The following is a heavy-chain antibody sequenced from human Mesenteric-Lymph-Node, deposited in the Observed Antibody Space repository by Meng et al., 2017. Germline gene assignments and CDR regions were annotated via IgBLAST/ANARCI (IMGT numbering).Heavy chain of an antibody. CDR1: GGSISSGDYY. J-gene: IGHJ4*01. D-gene: IGHD3-22*01. CDR2: IYYSGST. Sequence: QLQLQESGPGLGKPSETRSRTCTGSGGSISSGDYYWSWIRQPPGKGLEWNAYIYYSGSTYYNPSLKSRVILSVDTSKNQFSLKLSSVTAADTAVYYCARVDSSGYFLDYWGQGTLVTVSS. V-gene: IGHV4-30-4*01. CDR3: ARVDSSGYFLDY.